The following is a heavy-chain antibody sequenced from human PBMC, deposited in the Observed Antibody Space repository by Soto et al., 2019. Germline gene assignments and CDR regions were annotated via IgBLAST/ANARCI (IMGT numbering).Heavy chain of an antibody. CDR1: GFTFSSYT. CDR3: ARGYSSGDY. V-gene: IGHV3-21*01. J-gene: IGHJ4*02. D-gene: IGHD6-19*01. CDR2: ISSSSSYI. Sequence: EVQLVESGGGLVKPGGSLRLSCAASGFTFSSYTMNWVRQAPGKGLEWVSSISSSSSYIYYADSVKGRFTISRDNAKNALYLKIMSQRAEDRAVYYCARGYSSGDYWGQGTLVTVSS.